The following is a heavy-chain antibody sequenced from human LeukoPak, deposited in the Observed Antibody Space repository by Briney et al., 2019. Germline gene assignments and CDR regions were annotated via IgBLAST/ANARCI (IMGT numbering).Heavy chain of an antibody. CDR2: INHSGST. Sequence: SETLSLTCAVYGGSFSGYYWSWIRQPPGEGPEWIGEINHSGSTNYNPSLKSRVTISVDTSKNQFSLKLSSVTAADTAVYYCARVGTDYWGQGTLVTVSS. CDR3: ARVGTDY. D-gene: IGHD7-27*01. J-gene: IGHJ4*02. V-gene: IGHV4-34*01. CDR1: GGSFSGYY.